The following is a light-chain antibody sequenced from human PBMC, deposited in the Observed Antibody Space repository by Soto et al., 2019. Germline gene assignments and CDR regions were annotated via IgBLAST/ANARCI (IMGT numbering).Light chain of an antibody. CDR1: QDISNY. V-gene: IGKV1-33*01. J-gene: IGKJ2*01. CDR2: DAS. Sequence: DIQMTQSPSSLSASVGDRVTITCHASQDISNYLNWYQQKPGKAPKLLIYDASNLETGVPSRFTGSGSVTDFTFTISSLQPEDIATYYCQQYDNLPPYTFGQGTKLEIK. CDR3: QQYDNLPPYT.